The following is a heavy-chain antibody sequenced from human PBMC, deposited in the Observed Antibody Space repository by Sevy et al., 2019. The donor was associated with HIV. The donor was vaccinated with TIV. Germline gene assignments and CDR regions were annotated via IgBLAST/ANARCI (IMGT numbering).Heavy chain of an antibody. D-gene: IGHD2-8*01. CDR1: GFTFSSYD. CDR3: TRNGGAFDNGFDP. J-gene: IGHJ5*02. V-gene: IGHV3-48*03. CDR2: ISSSVSSI. Sequence: GGSLRLSCTASGFTFSSYDMNWVRQAPGKGLELVSKISSSVSSIYYADSVKGRFTISRDNAKNSLNLQMNSLRAEDTAVYYCTRNGGAFDNGFDPWGQGTLVTVSS.